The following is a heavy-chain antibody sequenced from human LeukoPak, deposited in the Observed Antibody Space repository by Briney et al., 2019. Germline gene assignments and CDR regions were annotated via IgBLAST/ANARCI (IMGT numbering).Heavy chain of an antibody. V-gene: IGHV3-48*04. CDR2: ISSSGSTI. D-gene: IGHD3-22*01. CDR1: GFTFSSYS. Sequence: GGSLRLSCAASGFTFSSYSMNWVRQAPGKGLEWVSYISSSGSTIYYADSVKGRFTISRDNAKNSLYLQMNSLRAEDTAVYYCARSAYYDSSDTLTGTFDIWGQGTMVTVSS. CDR3: ARSAYYDSSDTLTGTFDI. J-gene: IGHJ3*02.